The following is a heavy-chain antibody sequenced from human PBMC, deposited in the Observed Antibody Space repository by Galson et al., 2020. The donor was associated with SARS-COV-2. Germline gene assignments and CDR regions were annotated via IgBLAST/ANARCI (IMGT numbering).Heavy chain of an antibody. D-gene: IGHD6-25*01. CDR3: ARGAGTAAGVFDL. CDR1: GGPIGSHY. V-gene: IGHV4-59*11. J-gene: IGHJ4*02. Sequence: SETLSLTCSVSGGPIGSHYWSWIRQRPGKGLEWIAYIYFSGSRNYNPSLQSRVTISIDTSKNQFSLNLRSVTAADTAVYYCARGAGTAAGVFDLWGPGTLVTVSS. CDR2: IYFSGSR.